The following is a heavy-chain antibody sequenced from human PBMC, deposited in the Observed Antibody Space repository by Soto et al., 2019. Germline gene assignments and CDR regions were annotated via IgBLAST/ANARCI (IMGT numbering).Heavy chain of an antibody. V-gene: IGHV3-23*01. CDR3: AITRGGYGPTFDY. J-gene: IGHJ4*02. Sequence: EVQLLESGGGLVQPGGSLRLSCAASGFTFSSYAMSWFRQAPVKGLEWVSAISGSGGSTYYADSVKGRFTISRDNSKNTLYLQMNSLRAEDTAVYYCAITRGGYGPTFDYWGQGTLVTVSS. CDR2: ISGSGGST. D-gene: IGHD5-12*01. CDR1: GFTFSSYA.